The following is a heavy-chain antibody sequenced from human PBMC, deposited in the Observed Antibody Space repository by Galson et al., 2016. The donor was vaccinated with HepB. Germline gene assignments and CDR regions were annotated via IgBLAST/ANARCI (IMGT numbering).Heavy chain of an antibody. D-gene: IGHD2-2*01. J-gene: IGHJ5*02. Sequence: SVKVSCKASGDTFIGYYMHWARQAPGQGLEWMGRINPDSGSTDYAQRFRGRVTMTRDTPINTAYMELSSLTSDDTAIYYCARDSHPGYCGSKTCPKQNWFDPWGQGTLVTVSS. V-gene: IGHV1-2*06. CDR1: GDTFIGYY. CDR2: INPDSGST. CDR3: ARDSHPGYCGSKTCPKQNWFDP.